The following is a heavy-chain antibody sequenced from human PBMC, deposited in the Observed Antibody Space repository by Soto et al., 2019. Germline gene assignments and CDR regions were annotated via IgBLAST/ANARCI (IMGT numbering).Heavy chain of an antibody. CDR2: MNPNSGNT. Sequence: ASVKVSCKASGYTFTSYDINWVRQATGQGLEWMGWMNPNSGNTGYAQKFQGRVTMTRNTSISTAYMELSSLRSEDTAVYYCARRSAEVGYYYYYYYMDVWGKGTTVTVSS. CDR3: ARRSAEVGYYYYYYYMDV. CDR1: GYTFTSYD. V-gene: IGHV1-8*01. D-gene: IGHD1-26*01. J-gene: IGHJ6*03.